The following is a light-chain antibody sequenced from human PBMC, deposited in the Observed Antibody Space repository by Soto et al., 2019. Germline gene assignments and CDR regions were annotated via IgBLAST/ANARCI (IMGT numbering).Light chain of an antibody. V-gene: IGKV2-28*01. Sequence: DIVMTQSPLSLPVTPGEPASISCRSSQSLLHSNGYNYLDWYLQKPGQSPQLLIYLGSNRSSGVPDRFSGSGSGTDFTLTISSLQAEDAAVYYCQQYYNTPLTFGGGTKVDIK. CDR2: LGS. CDR3: QQYYNTPLT. J-gene: IGKJ4*01. CDR1: QSLLHSNGYNY.